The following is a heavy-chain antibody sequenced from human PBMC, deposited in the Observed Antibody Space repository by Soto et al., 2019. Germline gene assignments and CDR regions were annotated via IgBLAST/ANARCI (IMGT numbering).Heavy chain of an antibody. CDR3: AREVAASDY. V-gene: IGHV1-8*01. CDR2: MNPNSGNT. CDR1: GYTFSSHD. J-gene: IGHJ4*02. D-gene: IGHD6-19*01. Sequence: QVQLVQSGAEVKKPGASVKVSCKASGYTFSSHDINWVRQATGQGLEWMGWMNPNSGNTGYAQRLQGRVTMTRNTSISTAYMELSSLRSEGTAVYYCAREVAASDYWGQGTLVTVSS.